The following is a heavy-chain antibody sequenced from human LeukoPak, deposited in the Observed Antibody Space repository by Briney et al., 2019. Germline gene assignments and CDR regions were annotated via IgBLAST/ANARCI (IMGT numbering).Heavy chain of an antibody. CDR2: ISYDGTDK. CDR1: GFTFSHYA. Sequence: GRSLRLSCAASGFTFSHYAVHWVRQAPGKGLEWVAVISYDGTDKYYADSVKGRFTISRDTSNNTLYLQMNSLRAEDTAVYYCARAGYCTTTTCYYRGIDFWGQGTLVTVSS. CDR3: ARAGYCTTTTCYYRGIDF. J-gene: IGHJ4*02. V-gene: IGHV3-30*01. D-gene: IGHD2-2*01.